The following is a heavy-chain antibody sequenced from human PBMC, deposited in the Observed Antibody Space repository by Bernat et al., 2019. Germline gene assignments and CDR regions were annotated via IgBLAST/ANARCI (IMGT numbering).Heavy chain of an antibody. Sequence: EVQLVESGGGLVQPGGSLRLSCAASGFTFSSYAMHWVRQAPGKGLEYVSAISSNGGSTYYANSVKGRFTISRDNSKNTLYLQMGSLRAEDMAVYYCARTPLYYDFWRGYDDYWGQGTLVTVSS. V-gene: IGHV3-64*01. CDR1: GFTFSSYA. CDR3: ARTPLYYDFWRGYDDY. J-gene: IGHJ4*02. D-gene: IGHD3-3*01. CDR2: ISSNGGST.